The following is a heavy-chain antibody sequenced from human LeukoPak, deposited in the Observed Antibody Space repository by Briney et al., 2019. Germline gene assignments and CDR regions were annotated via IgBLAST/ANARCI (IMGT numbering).Heavy chain of an antibody. CDR1: GGSISSSSYY. CDR3: VIKSYGSGRSFDY. Sequence: PSETLSLTCTVSGGSISSSSYYWGWIRQPPGKGLEWIGSIYYSGSTYYNPSLKSRVTISVDKSKNQFSLKLSSVTAADTAVYYCVIKSYGSGRSFDYWGQGTLVTVSS. V-gene: IGHV4-39*07. CDR2: IYYSGST. D-gene: IGHD3-10*01. J-gene: IGHJ4*02.